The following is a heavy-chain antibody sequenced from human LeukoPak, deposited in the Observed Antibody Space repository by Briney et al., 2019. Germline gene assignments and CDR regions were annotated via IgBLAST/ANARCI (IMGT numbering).Heavy chain of an antibody. V-gene: IGHV4-39*07. CDR2: IFYSGST. Sequence: PSETLSLTCTVSGGSISTSNYYWGWIRQPPGKGLEWIGNIFYSGSTYYSPSVKSRVTISLDTSKNQFSLKLSSVTAADTAVYYCARGGNIVTGYYIDSWGQGTLVTVSS. CDR1: GGSISTSNYY. CDR3: ARGGNIVTGYYIDS. D-gene: IGHD3-9*01. J-gene: IGHJ4*02.